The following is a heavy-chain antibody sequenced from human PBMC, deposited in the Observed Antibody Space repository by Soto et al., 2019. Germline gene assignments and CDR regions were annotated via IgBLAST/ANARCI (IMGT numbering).Heavy chain of an antibody. J-gene: IGHJ5*02. D-gene: IGHD3-10*01. V-gene: IGHV3-23*01. CDR3: AKDWFGELLYNWFDP. Sequence: PGGSLRLSCAASGFTFSSYAMSWVRQAPGKGLEWVSAISGSGGSTYYADSVKGRFTISRDNSKNTLYLQMNSLRAEDTAVYYCAKDWFGELLYNWFDPWGQGTLVTVSS. CDR1: GFTFSSYA. CDR2: ISGSGGST.